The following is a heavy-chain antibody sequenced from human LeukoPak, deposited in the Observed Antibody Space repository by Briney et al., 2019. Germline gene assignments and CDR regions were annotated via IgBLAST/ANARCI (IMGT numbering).Heavy chain of an antibody. CDR1: GGTFSSYA. CDR2: IIPIFGTA. J-gene: IGHJ4*02. D-gene: IGHD3-22*01. CDR3: ARSNYDSSGTFDY. V-gene: IGHV1-69*06. Sequence: SVKVSCKASGGTFSSYAISWVRQAPGQGLEWMGGIIPIFGTANYAQKFQGRVTITADKSTSTAYMELSSLRSEDTAVYYCARSNYDSSGTFDYWGQGTLVTVSS.